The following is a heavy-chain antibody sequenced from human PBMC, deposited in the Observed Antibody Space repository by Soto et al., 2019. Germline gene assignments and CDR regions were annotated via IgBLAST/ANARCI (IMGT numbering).Heavy chain of an antibody. Sequence: PSETLSLTCAAYGGSFSGYYWSWIRQPPGKGLEWIGEINHSGSTNYNPSLKSRVTISVDTSKNQFSLKLSSVTAADTAVYYCARGWCSSTSCYTPYYFDYWGQGTLVTVSS. V-gene: IGHV4-34*01. CDR1: GGSFSGYY. CDR2: INHSGST. J-gene: IGHJ4*02. CDR3: ARGWCSSTSCYTPYYFDY. D-gene: IGHD2-2*02.